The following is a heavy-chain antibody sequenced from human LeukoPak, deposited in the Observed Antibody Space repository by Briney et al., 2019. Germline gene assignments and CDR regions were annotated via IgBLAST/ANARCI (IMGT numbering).Heavy chain of an antibody. CDR3: ARGKGYYYYYMDV. Sequence: SETLSLTCTVSGGSISSSSYYWGWIRQPPGKGLEWIGSIFYSGSTYYNPSLKSRVTISVDTSKNQFSLKLSSVTAADTAVYYCARGKGYYYYYMDVWGKGTRSPSP. J-gene: IGHJ6*03. CDR2: IFYSGST. V-gene: IGHV4-39*07. CDR1: GGSISSSSYY.